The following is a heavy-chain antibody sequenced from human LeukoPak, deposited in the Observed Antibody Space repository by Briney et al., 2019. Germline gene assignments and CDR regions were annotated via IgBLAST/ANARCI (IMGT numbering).Heavy chain of an antibody. Sequence: GGSLRLSCAVSGFTFGRYWMGWVRQAPGKGLEWVAHIKEDGSERYYADSVKGRFIMSRDNAKNAVYLQVNSLTAEDTAGYYCTRDQGYCSGGRGYSVFDIWGQGTMVTVSS. CDR1: GFTFGRYW. J-gene: IGHJ3*02. D-gene: IGHD2-15*01. CDR2: IKEDGSER. CDR3: TRDQGYCSGGRGYSVFDI. V-gene: IGHV3-7*01.